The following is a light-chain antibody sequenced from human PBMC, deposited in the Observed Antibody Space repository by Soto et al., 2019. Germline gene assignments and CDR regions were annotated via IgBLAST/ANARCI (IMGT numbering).Light chain of an antibody. CDR2: EDN. CDR3: QSYDSSHQV. Sequence: NFMLAQPHSVSESPGKTVTISCTRSSGSIASNYVQWYQQRPGSAPTTVIYEDNQRPSGVPDRFSGSIDSSSNSASLTISGLKTEDEADYYCQSYDSSHQVFGGGTKVPVL. V-gene: IGLV6-57*04. J-gene: IGLJ2*01. CDR1: SGSIASNY.